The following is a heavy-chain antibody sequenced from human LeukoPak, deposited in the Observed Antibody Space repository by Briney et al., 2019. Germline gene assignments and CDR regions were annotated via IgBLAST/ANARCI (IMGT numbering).Heavy chain of an antibody. D-gene: IGHD2-2*01. CDR3: ALRVPAARPPLYYYYYMDV. CDR1: GFTFSSYS. V-gene: IGHV3-21*01. Sequence: GGSLRLSCAASGFTFSSYSMNWVRQAPGKGLEWVSSISSSSSDIYYADSVKGRFTISRDNAKNTLYLQMNSLRAEDTAVYYCALRVPAARPPLYYYYYMDVWGKGTTVTISS. CDR2: ISSSSSDI. J-gene: IGHJ6*03.